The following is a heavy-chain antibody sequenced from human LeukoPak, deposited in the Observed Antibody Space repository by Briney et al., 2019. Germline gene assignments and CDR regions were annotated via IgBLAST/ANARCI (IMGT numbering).Heavy chain of an antibody. Sequence: PGRSLRLSCSTAGFTFSNSVIHWVRQAPGKGLEWVAVTSYDGNNQYYADSVKGRCTISRDDSKNTVYLQMNSLRPDDTAVYYCASSPNYYYFDSWGQGTPVTVSS. CDR1: GFTFSNSV. CDR3: ASSPNYYYFDS. J-gene: IGHJ4*02. D-gene: IGHD5-24*01. V-gene: IGHV3-30*04. CDR2: TSYDGNNQ.